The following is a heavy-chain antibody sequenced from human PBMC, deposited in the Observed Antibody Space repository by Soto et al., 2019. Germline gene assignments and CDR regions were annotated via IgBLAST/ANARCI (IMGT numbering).Heavy chain of an antibody. D-gene: IGHD1-1*01. CDR2: IYWDDDK. CDR3: AHQARLDSLMVTRKYFDY. CDR1: GFSLSSSRVA. J-gene: IGHJ4*02. Sequence: QITLKESGPTLVKPTQTLTLTCTFSGFSLSSSRVAVGWIRQPPGKALEWLALIYWDDDKRYSPSLQSRLTIAKVTSKNQVVLTMTNMDPEDTATYYCAHQARLDSLMVTRKYFDYWGQGMQVTVSS. V-gene: IGHV2-5*02.